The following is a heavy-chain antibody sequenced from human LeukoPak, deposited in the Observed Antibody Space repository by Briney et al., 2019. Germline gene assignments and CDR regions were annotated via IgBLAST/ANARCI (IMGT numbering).Heavy chain of an antibody. CDR2: LSRSGTTM. Sequence: GGSLRLSCAASGFTFSSYSMNWVRQAPGKGLEWLSYLSRSGTTMYYADSVKGRFTISRDNAKNSLYLQMNSLRDEDTAVYYCVRGGGTVVTHVRQWGQGTLVTVSS. D-gene: IGHD4-23*01. CDR1: GFTFSSYS. J-gene: IGHJ4*02. V-gene: IGHV3-48*02. CDR3: VRGGGTVVTHVRQ.